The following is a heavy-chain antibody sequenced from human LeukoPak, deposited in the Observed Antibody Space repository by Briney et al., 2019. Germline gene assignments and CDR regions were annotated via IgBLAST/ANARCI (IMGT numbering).Heavy chain of an antibody. D-gene: IGHD6-19*01. CDR1: GGSISSGSYY. Sequence: SQTLSLTCTVSGGSISSGSYYWGWIRQPAGKGLEWIGRIYTSGSTNYNPSLKSRVTISVDTSKNQFSLKLSSVTAADTAVYYCAREVLYSSLNWFDPWGQGTLVTVSS. V-gene: IGHV4-61*02. J-gene: IGHJ5*02. CDR3: AREVLYSSLNWFDP. CDR2: IYTSGST.